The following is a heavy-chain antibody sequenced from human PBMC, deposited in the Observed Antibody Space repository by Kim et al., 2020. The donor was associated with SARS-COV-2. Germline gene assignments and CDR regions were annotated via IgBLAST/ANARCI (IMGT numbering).Heavy chain of an antibody. Sequence: GGSLRLSCTDSGFTFSRNWMSWVRQLQGKGLEGVANKNQIGGEKTYGNPWKGRSTFSRANAKQTLFRQMTSLRGEAPAVFFFAAGYYLTSWGRGPRAT. CDR2: KNQIGGEK. J-gene: IGHJ5*02. CDR1: GFTFSRNW. D-gene: IGHD2-21*01. CDR3: AAGYYLTS. V-gene: IGHV3-7*01.